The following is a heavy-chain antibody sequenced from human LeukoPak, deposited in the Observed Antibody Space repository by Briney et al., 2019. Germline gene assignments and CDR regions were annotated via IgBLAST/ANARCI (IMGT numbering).Heavy chain of an antibody. Sequence: PGGSLRLSCAASGFTFSDYYMSWIRQAPGKGLEWVSYISSSGSTTYYADSVKGRFTISRDNAKNSLYLQMNSLSAEDTAVYYCARDSAYNAFDIWGQGTMVTVSS. D-gene: IGHD5-12*01. CDR3: ARDSAYNAFDI. CDR1: GFTFSDYY. V-gene: IGHV3-11*04. J-gene: IGHJ3*02. CDR2: ISSSGSTT.